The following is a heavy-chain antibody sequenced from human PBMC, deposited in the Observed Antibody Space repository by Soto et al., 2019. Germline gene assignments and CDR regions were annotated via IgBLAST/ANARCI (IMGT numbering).Heavy chain of an antibody. V-gene: IGHV3-15*01. J-gene: IGHJ5*02. Sequence: EVQLVESGGGLVKPGGSLRLSCAASGFTFSNAWMSWVRQAPGKGLEWVGRIKSKTDGGTTDYAAPVKGRFTISRDDSKNTLYLQMNSLKTEDTAVYYCTTCTELPHNWFDPWGQGTLVTVSS. CDR2: IKSKTDGGTT. D-gene: IGHD3-10*01. CDR1: GFTFSNAW. CDR3: TTCTELPHNWFDP.